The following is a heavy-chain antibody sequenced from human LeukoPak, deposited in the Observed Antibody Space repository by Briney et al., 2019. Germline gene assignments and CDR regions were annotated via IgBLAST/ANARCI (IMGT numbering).Heavy chain of an antibody. Sequence: ASVKVSCRASGYTFTSYAMHWVRQAPGQRLEWIGWINAGNGNTKYSQKFQGRVTITRDTSASTAYMELSSLRSEDTAVYYCARDRSRGWSRLDYWGQGTLVTVSS. J-gene: IGHJ4*02. CDR1: GYTFTSYA. V-gene: IGHV1-3*01. D-gene: IGHD6-19*01. CDR3: ARDRSRGWSRLDY. CDR2: INAGNGNT.